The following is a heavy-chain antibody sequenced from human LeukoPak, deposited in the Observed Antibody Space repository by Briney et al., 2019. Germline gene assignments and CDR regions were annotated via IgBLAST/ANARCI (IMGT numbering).Heavy chain of an antibody. D-gene: IGHD6-13*01. Sequence: GGSLRLSCAASGFTFSSYAMHWVRQAPGKGLEWVAVISYDGSNKYYADSVKGRFTISRDNSKNTLYLQMNSLRAEDTAVYYCARERIAAAAPYYYYGMDVWGQGITVTVSS. V-gene: IGHV3-30-3*01. J-gene: IGHJ6*02. CDR1: GFTFSSYA. CDR3: ARERIAAAAPYYYYGMDV. CDR2: ISYDGSNK.